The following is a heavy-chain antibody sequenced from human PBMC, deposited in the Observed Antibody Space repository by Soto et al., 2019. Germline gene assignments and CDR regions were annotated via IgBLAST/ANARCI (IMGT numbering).Heavy chain of an antibody. V-gene: IGHV3-7*01. CDR2: IKQDGSEK. CDR3: NLYGSGNTGWYFDL. J-gene: IGHJ2*01. D-gene: IGHD2-2*02. Sequence: EVQLVESGGGLVQPGGSLRLSCAASGFTFSSYWMSWVRQAPGKGLEWVANIKQDGSEKYYVDSVRGRFTISRDNAKNSLYLQMNSLRAEDTAVYYCNLYGSGNTGWYFDLWGRGTLVTVSS. CDR1: GFTFSSYW.